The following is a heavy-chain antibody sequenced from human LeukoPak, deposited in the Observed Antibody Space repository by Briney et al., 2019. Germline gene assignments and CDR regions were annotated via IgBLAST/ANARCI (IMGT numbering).Heavy chain of an antibody. V-gene: IGHV4-59*02. CDR3: ASRKLGNDY. D-gene: IGHD7-27*01. J-gene: IGHJ4*02. CDR1: GGSVSDYY. Sequence: PSETLSLTCTVSGGSVSDYYWSWIRQSPGKGLEWIGYIHHTGSTSYSPSLKSRVTISADTSQNQFSLKLSSVTAADTAVYYCASRKLGNDYWGQGTLVTVSS. CDR2: IHHTGST.